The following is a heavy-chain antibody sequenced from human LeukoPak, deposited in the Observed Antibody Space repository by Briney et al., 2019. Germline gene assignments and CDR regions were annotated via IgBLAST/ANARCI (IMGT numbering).Heavy chain of an antibody. V-gene: IGHV4-34*01. J-gene: IGHJ3*02. Sequence: SETLSLTCTISGGSVSDYYWSWIRQPPGKELEWIGEINHSGVTRYNPSLNSRVTISIDKAKNQFSLNLKSVTAADTAMYFCATKDSSNYHYGALDIWGRGTMVTVSS. CDR2: INHSGVT. CDR1: GGSVSDYY. CDR3: ATKDSSNYHYGALDI. D-gene: IGHD3-22*01.